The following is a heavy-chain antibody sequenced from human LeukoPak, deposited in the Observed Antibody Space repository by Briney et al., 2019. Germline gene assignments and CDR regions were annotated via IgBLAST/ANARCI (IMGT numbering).Heavy chain of an antibody. Sequence: SETLSLTCAVYGGSFSGYYWSWIRQPPGKGLEWIGEINHSGSTNYNPSLKRRVTISVDTSKNQFSLKLSSMTAADTAVYYCARGPTLKYFHHWGQGTLVSVSS. CDR3: ARGPTLKYFHH. CDR2: INHSGST. CDR1: GGSFSGYY. J-gene: IGHJ1*01. V-gene: IGHV4-34*01.